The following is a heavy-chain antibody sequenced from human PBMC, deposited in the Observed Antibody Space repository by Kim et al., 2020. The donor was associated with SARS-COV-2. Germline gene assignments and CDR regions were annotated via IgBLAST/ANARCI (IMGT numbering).Heavy chain of an antibody. Sequence: KSRVTISVDTSKNQFSLKLSSVTAADTAVYYCARGSTSGSGTNPIGAFDIWGQGTMVTVSS. CDR3: ARGSTSGSGTNPIGAFDI. D-gene: IGHD3-10*01. J-gene: IGHJ3*02. V-gene: IGHV4-31*02.